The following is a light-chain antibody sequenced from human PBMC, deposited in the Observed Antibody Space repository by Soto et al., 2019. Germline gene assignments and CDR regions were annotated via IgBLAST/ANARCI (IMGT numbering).Light chain of an antibody. V-gene: IGKV3-11*01. CDR1: QSSSSS. CDR2: DAF. J-gene: IGKJ1*01. CDR3: QRRSSWPPA. Sequence: DIVWTQSPATLYLSPGESATLSCRARQSSSSSLAWYQQKPGQAPRLLINDAFHRATGIQARFSGSGSGTDFALTISSLEPEDFAVYYCQRRSSWPPAFGQGTKVEI.